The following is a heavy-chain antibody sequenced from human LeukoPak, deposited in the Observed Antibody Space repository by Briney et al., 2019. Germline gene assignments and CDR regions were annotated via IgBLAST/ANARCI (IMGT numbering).Heavy chain of an antibody. J-gene: IGHJ5*02. D-gene: IGHD3-3*01. CDR3: ARGYYDFWSGYNWFDP. Sequence: SQTLSLTCTVSGYSISSGYYWGWIRQPPGKGLEWIGSIYHSGSTYYNPSLKSRVTISVDTSKNQFSLKLSSVTAADTAVYYCARGYYDFWSGYNWFDPWGQGTLVTVSS. V-gene: IGHV4-38-2*02. CDR1: GYSISSGYY. CDR2: IYHSGST.